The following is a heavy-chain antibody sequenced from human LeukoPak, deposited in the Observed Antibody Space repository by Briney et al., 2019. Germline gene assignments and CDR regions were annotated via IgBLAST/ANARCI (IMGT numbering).Heavy chain of an antibody. Sequence: GGSLRLSCAASGFMFSSYGMRWVRQAPGKGLAWVAFLSYDGTTKYYADSVRGRLTISRDSSKSTQYLKINSRRVGETAVNYVAKDEWPREQLVASWGEGTLVTVSS. CDR3: AKDEWPREQLVAS. D-gene: IGHD1-1*01. CDR1: GFMFSSYG. CDR2: LSYDGTTK. V-gene: IGHV3-30*02. J-gene: IGHJ5*02.